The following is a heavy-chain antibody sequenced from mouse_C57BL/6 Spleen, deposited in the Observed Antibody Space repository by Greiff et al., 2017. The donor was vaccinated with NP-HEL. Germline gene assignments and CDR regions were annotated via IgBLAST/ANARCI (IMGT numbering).Heavy chain of an antibody. CDR1: GYTFTDYY. CDR2: INPNNGGT. D-gene: IGHD1-1*01. CDR3: ASGSSYGYFDY. Sequence: EVQLQQSGPELVKPGASVKISCKASGYTFTDYYMNWVKQSHGKSLEWIGDINPNNGGTSYNQKFKGKATLTVDKSSSTAYMELRSLTSEDSAVYYCASGSSYGYFDYWGQSTTLTVSS. V-gene: IGHV1-26*01. J-gene: IGHJ2*01.